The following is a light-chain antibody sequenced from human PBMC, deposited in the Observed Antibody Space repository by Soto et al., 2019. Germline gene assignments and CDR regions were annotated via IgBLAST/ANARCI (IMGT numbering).Light chain of an antibody. J-gene: IGKJ3*01. CDR1: QSVRSN. CDR2: DAS. Sequence: EIVMTQSPATLSVSPGERATLSCRASQSVRSNYLAGYQQKPGQAPRLLIYDASTRATGIPARFSGSGSGTEFTLTISSLQSEDLAVYFCQQYSDWPLTFGPGTKVDI. CDR3: QQYSDWPLT. V-gene: IGKV3-15*01.